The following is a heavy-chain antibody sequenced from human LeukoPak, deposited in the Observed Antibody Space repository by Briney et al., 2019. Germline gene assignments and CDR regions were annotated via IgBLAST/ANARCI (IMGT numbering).Heavy chain of an antibody. Sequence: ASVKVSCKASRGTFSSYAISWVRQAPGQGLEWMGGIIPIFGTANYAQKFQGRVTITADESTSTVYMELSSLRSEDTAVYYCARDPVCSGGSCYPYYYYYMDVWGKGTTVTVSS. CDR3: ARDPVCSGGSCYPYYYYYMDV. D-gene: IGHD2-15*01. CDR2: IIPIFGTA. J-gene: IGHJ6*03. V-gene: IGHV1-69*13. CDR1: RGTFSSYA.